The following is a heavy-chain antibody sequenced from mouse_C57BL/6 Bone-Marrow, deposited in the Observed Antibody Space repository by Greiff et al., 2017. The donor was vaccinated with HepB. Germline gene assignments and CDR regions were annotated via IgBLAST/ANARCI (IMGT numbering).Heavy chain of an antibody. CDR3: ARQGSTGTDWYFDV. CDR2: INSDGGST. Sequence: DVKLVESGGGLVQPGESLKLSCESNEYEFPSHDMSWVRKTPEKRLELVAAINSDGGSTYYPDTMERRFIISRDNTKKTLYLQMSSLRSEDTALYYCARQGSTGTDWYFDVWGTGTTVTVSS. CDR1: EYEFPSHD. J-gene: IGHJ1*03. V-gene: IGHV5-2*01. D-gene: IGHD4-1*02.